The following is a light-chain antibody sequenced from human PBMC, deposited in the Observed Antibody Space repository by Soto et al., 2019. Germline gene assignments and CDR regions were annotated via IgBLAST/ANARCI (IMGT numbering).Light chain of an antibody. V-gene: IGKV3-20*01. CDR1: QSVSSSY. CDR2: GAS. Sequence: EIVLTLSPGTLSLPPGERATLSCRARQSVSSSYLAWYQQKPGQANRLLIYGASSRATGIPDRISGSGSGTDFTITISRLEPEDFAVAYCQQYGSSPGTVGQGTKV. J-gene: IGKJ1*01. CDR3: QQYGSSPGT.